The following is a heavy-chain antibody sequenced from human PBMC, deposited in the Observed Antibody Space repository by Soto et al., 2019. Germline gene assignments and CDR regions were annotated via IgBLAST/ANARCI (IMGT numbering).Heavy chain of an antibody. CDR3: ARHVGATPAGGMDV. Sequence: SETLSLTCSVSDDSINSDKYYWGWIRQPPGKGLEWIGSIYYRGNAYYNPSLQSRVTISVDTSKSQFSLKLSSVTAADTAVYYCARHVGATPAGGMDVWGQGTTVTVSS. CDR2: IYYRGNA. D-gene: IGHD1-26*01. V-gene: IGHV4-39*01. J-gene: IGHJ6*02. CDR1: DDSINSDKYY.